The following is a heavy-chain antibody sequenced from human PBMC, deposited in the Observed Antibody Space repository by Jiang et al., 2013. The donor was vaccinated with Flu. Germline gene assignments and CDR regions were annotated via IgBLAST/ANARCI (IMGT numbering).Heavy chain of an antibody. J-gene: IGHJ4*02. V-gene: IGHV1-18*01. CDR2: ISAYNGNT. CDR3: VFSQAVAGTGGY. Sequence: SWVRQAPGQGLEWMGWISAYNGNTNYAQKLQGRVTMTTDTSTSTAYMELRSLRSDDTAVYYCVFSQAVAGTGGYWGQGTLVTVSS. D-gene: IGHD6-19*01.